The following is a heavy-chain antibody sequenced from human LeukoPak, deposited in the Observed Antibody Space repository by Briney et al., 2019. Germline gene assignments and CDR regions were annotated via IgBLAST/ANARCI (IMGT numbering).Heavy chain of an antibody. J-gene: IGHJ4*02. CDR3: ARDLVAVAGRDY. CDR1: GFTFSDYY. D-gene: IGHD6-19*01. V-gene: IGHV3-11*01. CDR2: ISSSGSTI. Sequence: KTGGSLRLSCAASGFTFSDYYVSWIRQAPGKGLEWVSYISSSGSTIYYADSVKGRFTISRDNAKNSLYLQMNSLRAEDTAVYYCARDLVAVAGRDYWGQGTLVTVSS.